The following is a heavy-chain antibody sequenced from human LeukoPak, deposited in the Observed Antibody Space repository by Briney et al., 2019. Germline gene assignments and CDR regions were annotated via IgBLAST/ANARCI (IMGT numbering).Heavy chain of an antibody. D-gene: IGHD3-10*01. V-gene: IGHV3-15*01. CDR1: GSTFPNAW. Sequence: GGSLRLSCAASGSTFPNAWMNWVRQAPGKGLEWVGRINSKSDGETTDYAAPVKGRFTISRDDPKITLYLQMNSLKTEDTAVYYCAHGLWHYDAFDVWGQGTMVTVSS. CDR2: INSKSDGETT. J-gene: IGHJ3*01. CDR3: AHGLWHYDAFDV.